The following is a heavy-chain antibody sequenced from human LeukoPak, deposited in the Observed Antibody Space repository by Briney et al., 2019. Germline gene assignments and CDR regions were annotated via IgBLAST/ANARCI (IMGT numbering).Heavy chain of an antibody. CDR1: GFTFSTYA. CDR3: VDHRSGGSYTSFDY. V-gene: IGHV3-23*01. J-gene: IGHJ4*02. D-gene: IGHD2-15*01. Sequence: KTGGSLRLSCAASGFTFSTYAMSWVRQAPGKGLEWVSAISGSGGSTYYADSVKGRFTISRDNSKNTLYLQMNSLRAEDTAVYYCVDHRSGGSYTSFDYWGQGTLVTVSS. CDR2: ISGSGGST.